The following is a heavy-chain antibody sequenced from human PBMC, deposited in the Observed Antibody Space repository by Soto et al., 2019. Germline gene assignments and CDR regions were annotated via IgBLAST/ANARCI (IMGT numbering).Heavy chain of an antibody. V-gene: IGHV3-23*01. CDR1: GFTFSNYV. Sequence: GGSLRLSCVASGFTFSNYVMSWVRQAPGKGLEWVSTISGSGDSTYYADSVKGRFTISRDNSKTTLFLQMNSLRADDTAVYYCARDQLDRLKPRETRYFDYWGQGTLVTVSS. CDR3: ARDQLDRLKPRETRYFDY. CDR2: ISGSGDST. J-gene: IGHJ4*02. D-gene: IGHD3-3*01.